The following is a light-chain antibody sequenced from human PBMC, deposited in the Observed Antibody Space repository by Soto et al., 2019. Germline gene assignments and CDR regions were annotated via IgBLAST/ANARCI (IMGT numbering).Light chain of an antibody. J-gene: IGKJ2*01. V-gene: IGKV1-5*03. CDR2: KSS. CDR3: QQYYSYSYT. CDR1: QSISSW. Sequence: DIQMTQSPSTLSASVGDRVTITCRASQSISSWLAWYQQKPGKAPNLLISKSSSLESGVPSRFSGSGSGTEFTLTISSLQPDDFATYYCQQYYSYSYTFGQRAKLEIK.